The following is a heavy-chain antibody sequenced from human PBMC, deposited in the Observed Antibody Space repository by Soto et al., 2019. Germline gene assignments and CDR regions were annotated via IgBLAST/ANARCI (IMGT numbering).Heavy chain of an antibody. V-gene: IGHV3-23*01. Sequence: LRLSCAASGFTFSSYAMSWVRQAPGKGLEWVSAISGSGGSTYYADSVKGRFTISRDNSKNTLYLQMNSLRAEDTAVYYCAKCHVLRFLEWLSYFDYWGQGTLVTVSS. CDR3: AKCHVLRFLEWLSYFDY. CDR1: GFTFSSYA. CDR2: ISGSGGST. J-gene: IGHJ4*02. D-gene: IGHD3-3*01.